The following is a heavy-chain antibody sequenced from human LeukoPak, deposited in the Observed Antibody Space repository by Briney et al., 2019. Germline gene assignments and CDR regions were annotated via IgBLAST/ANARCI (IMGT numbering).Heavy chain of an antibody. D-gene: IGHD4-11*01. J-gene: IGHJ3*02. CDR3: ARQLTVTGDAFDI. CDR2: IYHSGST. Sequence: SETLSLTCAVSGYSISSGYYWGWIRQPPGKGLEWIGRIYHSGSTYYNPSLKSRVTISVDTSKNHFSLNLSSVTAADTAVYYCARQLTVTGDAFDIWGQGTMVTVSS. CDR1: GYSISSGYY. V-gene: IGHV4-38-2*01.